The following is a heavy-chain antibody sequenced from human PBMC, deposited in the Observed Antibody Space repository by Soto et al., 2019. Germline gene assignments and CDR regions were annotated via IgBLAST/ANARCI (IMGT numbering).Heavy chain of an antibody. CDR3: ARDLERYFDWLSSPWFDP. Sequence: GGSLRLSCAASGFTFSSYSMNWVRQAPGKGLEWVSSISSSSSYIYYADSVKGRFTISRDNAKNSLYLQMNSLRAEDTAVYYCARDLERYFDWLSSPWFDPWGQGTLVTVSS. V-gene: IGHV3-21*01. J-gene: IGHJ5*02. CDR2: ISSSSSYI. CDR1: GFTFSSYS. D-gene: IGHD3-9*01.